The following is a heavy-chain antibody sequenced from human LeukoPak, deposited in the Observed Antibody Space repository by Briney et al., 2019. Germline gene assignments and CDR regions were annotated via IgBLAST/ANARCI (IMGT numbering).Heavy chain of an antibody. CDR1: GFTFSNYA. CDR3: ARGQHRWDYSHNLMSF. V-gene: IGHV3-30*04. D-gene: IGHD4-11*01. Sequence: GGSLRLSCAASGFTFSNYAMHWVRQAPGKGLEWVALISYDGSNKFYADSVKGRITISRDNSKNTLYLLMNSLRADDTAVYYCARGQHRWDYSHNLMSFWGQGTLVTVSS. J-gene: IGHJ3*01. CDR2: ISYDGSNK.